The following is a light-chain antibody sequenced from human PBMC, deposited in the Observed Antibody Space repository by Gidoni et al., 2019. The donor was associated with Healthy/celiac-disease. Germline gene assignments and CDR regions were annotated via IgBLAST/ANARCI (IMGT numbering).Light chain of an antibody. CDR1: QSLLHSNGYNY. CDR2: LGS. V-gene: IGKV2-28*01. CDR3: MQALQTPIT. J-gene: IGKJ5*01. Sequence: DIVMTQSPLSLPVTPGEPASISCRSSQSLLHSNGYNYLDWYLQKPGQSPQLLIYLGSNRASGVPDRFSGSGSGTDFTLKISRVEAEDVGVYYCMQALQTPITFXQGTRLEIK.